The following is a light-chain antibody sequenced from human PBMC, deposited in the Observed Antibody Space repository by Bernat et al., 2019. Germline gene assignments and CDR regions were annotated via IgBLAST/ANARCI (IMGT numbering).Light chain of an antibody. J-gene: IGKJ2*02. V-gene: IGKV2-30*01. CDR2: WVS. Sequence: DVVMTQSSLSLPATLGQPASISCTSSQSLVYSDGNTYLNCFQQRPGHSPRRQLYWVSNRDSGVPDRFSGSGSGTEFTLKISRVEAEVVGLYSCMQATHWHCTFGQGASQEIK. CDR1: QSLVYSDGNTY. CDR3: MQATHWHCT.